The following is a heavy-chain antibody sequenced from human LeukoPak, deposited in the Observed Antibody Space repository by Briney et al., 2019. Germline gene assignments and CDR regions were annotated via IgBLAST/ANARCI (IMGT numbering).Heavy chain of an antibody. CDR1: RGSISSYY. CDR3: ARVLVGGTNWFDP. J-gene: IGHJ5*02. D-gene: IGHD1-26*01. V-gene: IGHV4-59*13. CDR2: IYHGGST. Sequence: SETLSLTCIVSRGSISSYYWSWIRQPPGKGLERIGYIYHGGSTNYNPSLKSRVTISGDTSKNQFSLNLSSVTAADTAMYYCARVLVGGTNWFDPWGQGTLVTVSS.